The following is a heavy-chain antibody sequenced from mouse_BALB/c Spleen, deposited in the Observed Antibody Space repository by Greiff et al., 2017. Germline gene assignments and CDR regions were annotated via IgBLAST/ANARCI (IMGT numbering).Heavy chain of an antibody. J-gene: IGHJ2*01. D-gene: IGHD1-1*01. V-gene: IGHV1-7*01. CDR3: YYYGSSYYFDY. CDR2: INPSTGYT. CDR1: GYTFTSYW. Sequence: VQLVESGAELAKPGASVKMSCKASGYTFTSYWMHWVKQRPGQGLEWIGYINPSTGYTEYNQKFKDKATLTADKSSSTAYMQLSSLTSEDSAVYYCYYYGSSYYFDYGGQGTTLTVSS.